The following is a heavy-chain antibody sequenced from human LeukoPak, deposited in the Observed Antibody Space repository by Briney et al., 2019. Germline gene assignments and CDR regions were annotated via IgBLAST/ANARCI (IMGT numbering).Heavy chain of an antibody. CDR2: INPNSGGT. CDR3: AGDGHFDY. Sequence: ASVKVSCKASGYTFTGYNMQWLRQAPGQGLEWMGWINPNSGGTNYAQKFQGRVAMTRDTSISTVYMELSRLRSDDTAVYYCAGDGHFDYWGQGTLVTVSS. CDR1: GYTFTGYN. V-gene: IGHV1-2*02. J-gene: IGHJ4*02.